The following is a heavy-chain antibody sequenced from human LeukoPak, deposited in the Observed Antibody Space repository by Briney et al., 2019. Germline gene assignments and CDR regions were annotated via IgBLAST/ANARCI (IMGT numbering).Heavy chain of an antibody. CDR2: ISYDGSNK. Sequence: PGGSLRLSCAASGFTFSSYATHWLRQAPGKGLEWVAVISYDGSNKYYADSVKGRFTISRDNSKNTLYLQMNSLRAEDTAVYYCARDRIVVVVAATLLYWGQGTLVTVSS. CDR3: ARDRIVVVVAATLLY. D-gene: IGHD2-15*01. V-gene: IGHV3-30-3*01. J-gene: IGHJ4*02. CDR1: GFTFSSYA.